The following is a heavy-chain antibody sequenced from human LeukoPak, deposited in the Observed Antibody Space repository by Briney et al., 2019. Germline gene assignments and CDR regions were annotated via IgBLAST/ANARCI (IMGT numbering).Heavy chain of an antibody. J-gene: IGHJ4*02. V-gene: IGHV3-9*01. CDR2: ISWNSGSI. CDR1: GFTFDDYA. Sequence: GGSLRLSCAASGFTFDDYAMHWVRQAPGKGLEWVSGISWNSGSIGYADSVKGRFTISRDNAKNSLYLQINSLGPEDTAVYFCAKDLGSSSVDYWGQGTLVTVSS. CDR3: AKDLGSSSVDY. D-gene: IGHD6-6*01.